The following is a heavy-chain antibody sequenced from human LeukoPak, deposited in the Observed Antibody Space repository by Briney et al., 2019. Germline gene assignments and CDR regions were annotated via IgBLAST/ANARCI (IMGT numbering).Heavy chain of an antibody. CDR2: ISYSSSAI. V-gene: IGHV3-48*02. Sequence: GGSLRLSCAASGFTFSTYSMNWVRQAPGKGLEWVSYISYSSSAIYYADSVKGRFTISRDNAKNSLYLRMNSLRDEDTAVYYCARGGSSSGVGFDPWGQGTLVTVSS. J-gene: IGHJ5*02. CDR3: ARGGSSSGVGFDP. CDR1: GFTFSTYS. D-gene: IGHD6-13*01.